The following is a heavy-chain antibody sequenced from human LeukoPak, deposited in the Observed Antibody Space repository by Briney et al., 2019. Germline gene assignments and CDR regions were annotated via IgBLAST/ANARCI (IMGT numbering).Heavy chain of an antibody. CDR2: TYTSGST. V-gene: IGHV4-61*02. CDR1: GGSISSGSYY. Sequence: SETLSLTCTVSGGSISSGSYYWSWIRQPAGKGLEWIGCTYTSGSTNYHPSLKSRVTISVDTSKNQFSLKLSSVTAADTAVYYCARDLVSSGGFDPWGQGTLVTVSS. J-gene: IGHJ5*02. D-gene: IGHD6-19*01. CDR3: ARDLVSSGGFDP.